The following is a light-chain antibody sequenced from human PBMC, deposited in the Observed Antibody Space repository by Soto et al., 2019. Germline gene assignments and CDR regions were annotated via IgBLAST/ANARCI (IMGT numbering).Light chain of an antibody. CDR2: RSD. CDR3: AEWADSLRGG. J-gene: IGLJ2*01. V-gene: IGLV1-47*01. CDR1: SSNIGSNY. Sequence: QSVLTQPPSASGTPGQRVTISCSGSSSNIGSNYVYWYQQLPGTAPKLLISRSDQRPSGVTDRFSVSKSGTSASLAISGFRYEDEGAYYCAEWADSLRGGFGGGTKLTVL.